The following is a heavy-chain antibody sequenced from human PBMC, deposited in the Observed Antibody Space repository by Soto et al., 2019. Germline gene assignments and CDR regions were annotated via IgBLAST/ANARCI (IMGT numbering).Heavy chain of an antibody. CDR3: VSWVSAHFDY. CDR1: GFTFDSPYSHA. D-gene: IGHD2-8*01. Sequence: VGSLRLSCAASGFTFDSPYSHAMSWVRQSPGKGPEWVSTISSNGANTHYAESVKGRFTISKDPSRNTVHLHMNSLRAEDTATYFCVSWVSAHFDYWRHGTPVTVSS. V-gene: IGHV3-23*01. CDR2: ISSNGANT. J-gene: IGHJ4*01.